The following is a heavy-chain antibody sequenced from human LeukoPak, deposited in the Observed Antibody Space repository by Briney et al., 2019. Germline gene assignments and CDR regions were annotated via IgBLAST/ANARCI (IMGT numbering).Heavy chain of an antibody. V-gene: IGHV6-1*01. CDR1: GDSVSSNSAA. CDR3: ARAKGRSPLFDY. J-gene: IGHJ4*02. CDR2: TYYRSKWYN. Sequence: SQTLSLTCAIAGDSVSSNSAAWNWIRQSPSRGLEWLGRTYYRSKWYNDYAVSVKGRIAINPDTSKNQFSLQLNSVTPEDTAVYYCARAKGRSPLFDYWGQGTLVTVSS. D-gene: IGHD6-13*01.